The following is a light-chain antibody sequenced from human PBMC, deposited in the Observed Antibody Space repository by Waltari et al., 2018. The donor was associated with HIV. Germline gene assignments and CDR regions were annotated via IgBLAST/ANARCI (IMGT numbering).Light chain of an antibody. CDR3: ASFTDDNTLL. CDR1: DSDFALYNF. Sequence: SAVTQPASVSGLPGQSITISCTGDDSDFALYNFVSWYQQHPGKLPRLLVYDVDSRAAGITARFSGSKSGHTASLNISGLRAEDEADYYCASFTDDNTLLFGGGTKVTVL. CDR2: DVD. J-gene: IGLJ3*02. V-gene: IGLV2-14*03.